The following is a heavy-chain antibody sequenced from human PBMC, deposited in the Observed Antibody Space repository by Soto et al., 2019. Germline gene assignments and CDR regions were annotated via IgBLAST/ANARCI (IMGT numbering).Heavy chain of an antibody. J-gene: IGHJ4*02. CDR1: GFTVGSAY. Sequence: DVQLVESGGGLVLRGESLRLSCAASGFTVGSAYMSWVRQAPGKGLEWVAGIYSGGNTYYADYVQGRFTISRDTSKNRLYLQMNSLRAEDAAIYYCARDPWVGDIGDYWGQGTLVTVSS. CDR3: ARDPWVGDIGDY. CDR2: IYSGGNT. D-gene: IGHD4-17*01. V-gene: IGHV3-66*01.